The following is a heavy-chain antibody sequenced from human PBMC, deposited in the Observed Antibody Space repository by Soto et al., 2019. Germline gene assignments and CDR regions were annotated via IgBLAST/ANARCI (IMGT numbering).Heavy chain of an antibody. CDR1: GYTFTSQT. Sequence: QVQLVQSGAAVKEPGASVKVSCKASGYTFTSQTIHWARQAPGQGLEWMGWIIVSHGRPRIAPQFQGRVTFTTDTSATTAYMELNSLTAADTAVYFCAREPEDGVPGDFWGQGTLVVVSS. J-gene: IGHJ4*02. V-gene: IGHV1-3*01. CDR2: IIVSHGRP. D-gene: IGHD2-8*01. CDR3: AREPEDGVPGDF.